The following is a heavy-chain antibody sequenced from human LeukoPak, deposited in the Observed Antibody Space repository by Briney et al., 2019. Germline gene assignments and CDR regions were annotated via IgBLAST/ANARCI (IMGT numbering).Heavy chain of an antibody. D-gene: IGHD6-13*01. Sequence: YPSETLSLTCSVSGGSVSSRDHYWSWIRQHPGKGLEYIGHIYYSGNTYYSPSLKGRITTSVDTSLNQFSLRLKSVTAADTAMYYCAREPSGSWRFGWLDPWGQGTLVTVSS. J-gene: IGHJ5*02. CDR1: GGSVSSRDHY. CDR3: AREPSGSWRFGWLDP. CDR2: IYYSGNT. V-gene: IGHV4-31*03.